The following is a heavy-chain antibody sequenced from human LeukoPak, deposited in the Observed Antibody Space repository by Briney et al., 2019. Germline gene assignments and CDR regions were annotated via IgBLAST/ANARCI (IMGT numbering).Heavy chain of an antibody. CDR3: ARYGDGSMDV. CDR2: IYYSGST. Sequence: PGGSLRLSCAASGLTFYSYGMSWVRQAPGKGLEWIGYIYYSGSTNYNPSLKSRVTISVDTSKNQFSLKLSSVTAADTAVYYCARYGDGSMDVWGQGTTVTVSS. D-gene: IGHD4-17*01. V-gene: IGHV4-59*01. J-gene: IGHJ6*02. CDR1: GLTFYSYG.